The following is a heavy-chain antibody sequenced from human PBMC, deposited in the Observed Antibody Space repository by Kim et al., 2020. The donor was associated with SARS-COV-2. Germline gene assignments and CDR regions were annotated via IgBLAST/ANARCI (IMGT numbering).Heavy chain of an antibody. CDR3: VKKGYSSGWADAFDI. V-gene: IGHV3-23*01. J-gene: IGHJ3*02. Sequence: ADSVKGRFTISRDNSKNTLYLQMSSLRAEDTAVYYCVKKGYSSGWADAFDIWGQGTMVTVSS. D-gene: IGHD6-19*01.